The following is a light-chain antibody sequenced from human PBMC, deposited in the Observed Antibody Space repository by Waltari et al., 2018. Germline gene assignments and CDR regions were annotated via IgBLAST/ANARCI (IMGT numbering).Light chain of an antibody. CDR1: SLPHQY. CDR3: QSADSSGTYNV. J-gene: IGLJ6*01. V-gene: IGLV3-25*03. CDR2: KDS. Sequence: SYELTQPPSVSVSPGQTARITCSGDSLPHQYAYWYQQKPGQAPVLVIYKDSERPSGIPERFSGSSSGTTVTLTISGVQAEDEADYYCQSADSSGTYNVFGSGTKVTVL.